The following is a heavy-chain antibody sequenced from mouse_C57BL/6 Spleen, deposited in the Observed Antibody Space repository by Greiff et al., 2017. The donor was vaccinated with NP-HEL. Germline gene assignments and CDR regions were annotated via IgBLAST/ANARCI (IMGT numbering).Heavy chain of an antibody. V-gene: IGHV1-53*01. CDR2: INPSNGGT. D-gene: IGHD1-1*01. CDR1: GYTFTSYW. CDR3: ARALYYYGSPYYFDD. J-gene: IGHJ2*01. Sequence: QVQLQQPGTELVKPGASVKLSCKASGYTFTSYWMHWVKQRPGQGLEWIGNINPSNGGTNYNEKFKSKATLTVDKSSSTAYMQLSSLTSEASAVYDCARALYYYGSPYYFDDWGQGTTLTVSA.